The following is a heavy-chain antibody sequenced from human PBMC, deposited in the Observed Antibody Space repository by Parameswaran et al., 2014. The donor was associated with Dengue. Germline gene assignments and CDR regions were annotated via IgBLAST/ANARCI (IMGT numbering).Heavy chain of an antibody. J-gene: IGHJ5*02. V-gene: IGHV7-4-1*02. Sequence: WVRQAPGQGLEWMGWINTNTGNPTYAQGFTGRFVFSLDTSVSTAYLQISSLKAEDTAVYYCARDLWIQLWLVHGNWFDPWGQGTTVTVSS. CDR3: ARDLWIQLWLVHGNWFDP. D-gene: IGHD5-18*01. CDR2: INTNTGNP.